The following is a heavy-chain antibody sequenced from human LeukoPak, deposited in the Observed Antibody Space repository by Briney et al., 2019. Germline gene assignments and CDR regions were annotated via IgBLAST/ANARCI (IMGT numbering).Heavy chain of an antibody. Sequence: SETLSLTCTVSGGSISSGGYYWSWIRQHPGKGLEWIGYIYYSGSTYYNPSLKSRFTISVDTSKNQFSLKLSSVTAADTAVYYCARDPQNYGSGSYDWGQGTLVTVSS. D-gene: IGHD3-10*01. CDR1: GGSISSGGYY. CDR3: ARDPQNYGSGSYD. CDR2: IYYSGST. J-gene: IGHJ4*02. V-gene: IGHV4-31*03.